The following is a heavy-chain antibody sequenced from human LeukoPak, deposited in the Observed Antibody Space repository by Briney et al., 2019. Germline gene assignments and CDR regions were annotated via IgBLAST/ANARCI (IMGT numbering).Heavy chain of an antibody. J-gene: IGHJ4*02. CDR2: IYAGGSA. D-gene: IGHD5-24*01. CDR3: ATGRWLRLFDY. Sequence: GGSLRLSCAASGFSFSTYSMNWVRQAPGKGLEWVSIIYAGGSAYYADSVKGRFTISRDNSKNTLYLEMNSLRVEDTAMYYCATGRWLRLFDYWGQGTLVTVSS. V-gene: IGHV3-66*01. CDR1: GFSFSTYS.